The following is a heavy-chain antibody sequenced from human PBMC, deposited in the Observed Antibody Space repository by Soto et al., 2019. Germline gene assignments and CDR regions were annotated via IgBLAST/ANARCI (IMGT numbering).Heavy chain of an antibody. Sequence: GGSLRLSCVASGFTLSSFAMTWVRQAPGKGLEWVAVISYDGSNKYYADSVKGRFTISRDNSKNTLYLQMNSLRAEDTAVYYCAKAFEMATIYASLDYWGQGTLVTVSS. V-gene: IGHV3-30*18. CDR2: ISYDGSNK. CDR1: GFTLSSFA. CDR3: AKAFEMATIYASLDY. D-gene: IGHD5-12*01. J-gene: IGHJ4*02.